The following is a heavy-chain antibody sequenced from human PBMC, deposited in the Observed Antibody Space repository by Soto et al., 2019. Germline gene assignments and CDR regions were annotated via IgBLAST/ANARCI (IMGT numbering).Heavy chain of an antibody. J-gene: IGHJ4*02. Sequence: GGSLRLSCAASGFTFSSYWMSWVRQAPGKGLEWVANIKQDGSEKYYVDSVKGRFTISRDNAKNSLYLQMNSLRAEDTAVYYCARDFIYYDSSGFDYWGQGTLVTVSS. CDR2: IKQDGSEK. V-gene: IGHV3-7*01. CDR1: GFTFSSYW. D-gene: IGHD3-22*01. CDR3: ARDFIYYDSSGFDY.